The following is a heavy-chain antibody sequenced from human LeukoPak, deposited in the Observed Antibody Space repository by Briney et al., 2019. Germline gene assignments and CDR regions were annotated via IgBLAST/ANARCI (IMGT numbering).Heavy chain of an antibody. Sequence: GGSLRLSCAASGFTFSSYAMTWVRQAPGKGLEWLSYISLRGDTTFYADSVKGGFTISRDDGQNSLYLQMDSLTAEDTAVYYCARDRRGGSLGPDLLDLWGQGTLVTVSS. CDR1: GFTFSSYA. D-gene: IGHD1-14*01. V-gene: IGHV3-23*01. CDR3: ARDRRGGSLGPDLLDL. CDR2: ISLRGDTT. J-gene: IGHJ5*02.